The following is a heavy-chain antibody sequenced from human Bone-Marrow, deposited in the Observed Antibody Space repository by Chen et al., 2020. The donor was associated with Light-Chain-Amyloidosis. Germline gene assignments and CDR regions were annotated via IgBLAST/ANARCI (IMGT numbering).Heavy chain of an antibody. Sequence: QVQLVQSGAEVKKPGSSVKVSCKASGGTFSSYAISWVRQAPGQGLEWMGGIIPIFGTANYAQKFQGRVTITADESTSTAYMELSSLRSEDTAVYYCARPHDQDTAMGSYYYGMDVWGQGTTVTVSS. CDR2: IIPIFGTA. CDR3: ARPHDQDTAMGSYYYGMDV. D-gene: IGHD5-18*01. V-gene: IGHV1-69*01. J-gene: IGHJ6*02. CDR1: GGTFSSYA.